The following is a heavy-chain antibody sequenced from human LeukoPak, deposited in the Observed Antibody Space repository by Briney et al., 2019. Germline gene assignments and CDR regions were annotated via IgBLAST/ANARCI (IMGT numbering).Heavy chain of an antibody. J-gene: IGHJ4*02. CDR3: AKETRTTVTTGTFDY. V-gene: IGHV3-23*01. D-gene: IGHD4-17*01. Sequence: WGSLRLSCAASGFTFSSSAMSWVRQAPGKGLEWVSAISNNGGYTYYADSVQGRFTISRDNSKNTLYLHMNSLRAEDTAVYYCAKETRTTVTTGTFDYWGQGTLVTVSS. CDR2: ISNNGGYT. CDR1: GFTFSSSA.